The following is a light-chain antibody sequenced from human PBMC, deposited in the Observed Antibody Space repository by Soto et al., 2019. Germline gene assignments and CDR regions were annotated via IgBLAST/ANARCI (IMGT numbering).Light chain of an antibody. V-gene: IGKV3-20*01. CDR1: QSVNTK. CDR3: QQYGGSPIT. CDR2: GAS. Sequence: IVLTQSPGTLSLSPGDRVTLSCRASQSVNTKLAWYQQKPGQAPMLLMSGASNRASGVPVRFSGSGSGTDFTLTISRLEPEDFALYYCQQYGGSPITFGLGTRLEIK. J-gene: IGKJ5*01.